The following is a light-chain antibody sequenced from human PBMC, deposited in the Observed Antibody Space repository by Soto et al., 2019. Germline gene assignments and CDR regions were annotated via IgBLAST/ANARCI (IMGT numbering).Light chain of an antibody. CDR1: SSDVGGYNY. CDR2: DVS. V-gene: IGLV2-11*01. Sequence: LTQPRSVSGSPGQSVTISCTGTSSDVGGYNYVSWYQQHPGKAPKLMIYDVSKRPSGVPDRFSGSKSGNTASLTISGLQAEDEADYYCCSYAGSYTVYVFGTGTKVTVL. J-gene: IGLJ1*01. CDR3: CSYAGSYTVYV.